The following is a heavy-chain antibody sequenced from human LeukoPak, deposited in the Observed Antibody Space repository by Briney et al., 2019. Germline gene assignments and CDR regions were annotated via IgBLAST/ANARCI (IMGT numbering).Heavy chain of an antibody. V-gene: IGHV1-18*01. J-gene: IGHJ6*02. CDR1: GYTFTSYG. D-gene: IGHD3-3*01. Sequence: ASVTVSCKASGYTFTSYGISWVRQAPGQGLEWMGWISAYNGNTNYAQKLQGRVTMTTDTSTSTAYMELRSLRSDDTAVYYCARNYDFWSGYLNHYYGMDVWGQGTTVTVSS. CDR2: ISAYNGNT. CDR3: ARNYDFWSGYLNHYYGMDV.